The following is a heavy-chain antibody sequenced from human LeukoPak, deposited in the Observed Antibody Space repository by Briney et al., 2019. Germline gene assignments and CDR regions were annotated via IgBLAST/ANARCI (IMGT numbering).Heavy chain of an antibody. CDR1: GGSFSGYY. D-gene: IGHD6-19*01. J-gene: IGHJ4*02. CDR3: ARAKSCYYSSGCPLDY. V-gene: IGHV4-34*01. Sequence: SETLSLTCAVYGGSFSGYYWSWIRQPPGKGLEWIGEINHSGSTNYNPSLKSRVTIPVDTSKNQFSLKLSPVTAADTAVYYCARAKSCYYSSGCPLDYWGQGTLVTVSS. CDR2: INHSGST.